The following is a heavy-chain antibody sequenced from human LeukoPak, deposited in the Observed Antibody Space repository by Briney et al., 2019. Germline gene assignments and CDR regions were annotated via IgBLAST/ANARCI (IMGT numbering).Heavy chain of an antibody. CDR1: GGSISSYY. Sequence: SETLSLTCTVSGGSISSYYWSWIRQPAGKGQEWIGRIYTSGSTNYNPSLKSRVTMSVDTSKNQFSLKLSSVTAADTAVYYCAREVSSSGPVNRNYYYYYGMDVWGQGTTVTVSS. V-gene: IGHV4-4*07. CDR2: IYTSGST. D-gene: IGHD6-19*01. CDR3: AREVSSSGPVNRNYYYYYGMDV. J-gene: IGHJ6*02.